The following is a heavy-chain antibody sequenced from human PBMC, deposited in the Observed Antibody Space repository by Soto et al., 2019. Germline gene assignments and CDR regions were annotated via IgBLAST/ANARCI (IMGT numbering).Heavy chain of an antibody. J-gene: IGHJ4*02. D-gene: IGHD3-3*01. Sequence: GESLKISCAASGFSFSSYALSWVRQAPGKGLEWVSVISISGGTTDYAASVKGRFTISRDNSKNTLYLQMNSLSAEDTAVYYCAKPPLSGYYIFDYWGQGALVTVSS. CDR2: ISISGGTT. CDR3: AKPPLSGYYIFDY. CDR1: GFSFSSYA. V-gene: IGHV3-23*01.